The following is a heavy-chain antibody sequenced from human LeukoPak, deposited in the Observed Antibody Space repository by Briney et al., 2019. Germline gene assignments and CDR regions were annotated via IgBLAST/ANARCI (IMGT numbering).Heavy chain of an antibody. D-gene: IGHD3-10*01. Sequence: PSETLSLTCTVSGGSISSYYWSWIRQPPGKGLEWIGYIYYSGCTNYNPSLKSRVTISVDTSKNQFSLKLSSVTAADTAVYYCARLCGSGSYYYYYYGMDVWGQGTTVTVSS. J-gene: IGHJ6*02. CDR2: IYYSGCT. V-gene: IGHV4-59*08. CDR3: ARLCGSGSYYYYYYGMDV. CDR1: GGSISSYY.